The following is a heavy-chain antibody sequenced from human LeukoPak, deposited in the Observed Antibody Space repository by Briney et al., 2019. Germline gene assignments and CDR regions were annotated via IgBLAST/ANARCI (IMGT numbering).Heavy chain of an antibody. CDR3: ARDLVGATKVFDY. CDR1: GFTFSSYS. D-gene: IGHD1-26*01. J-gene: IGHJ4*02. Sequence: GGSLRLSCAASGFTFSSYSMNWVRQAPGKGLEWVSSISSSSSYIYYADSVKGRFTISRDNAKNSLYLQMNSLRAEDTAVYYCARDLVGATKVFDYWGQGTLVTVSS. V-gene: IGHV3-21*01. CDR2: ISSSSSYI.